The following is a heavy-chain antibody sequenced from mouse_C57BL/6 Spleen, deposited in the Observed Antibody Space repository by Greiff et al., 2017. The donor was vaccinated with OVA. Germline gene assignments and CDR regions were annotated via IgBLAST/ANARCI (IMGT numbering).Heavy chain of an antibody. CDR2: INPSNGGT. CDR1: GYTFTSYW. Sequence: VQLQQPGTELVKPGASVKLSCKASGYTFTSYWMHWVKQRPGQGLEWIGNINPSNGGTNYNEKFKSKATLTVDKSSSTAYMQLSSLTSEDSAVYYCARNDYDDGAWLAYWGQGTLVTVSA. D-gene: IGHD2-4*01. V-gene: IGHV1-53*01. CDR3: ARNDYDDGAWLAY. J-gene: IGHJ3*01.